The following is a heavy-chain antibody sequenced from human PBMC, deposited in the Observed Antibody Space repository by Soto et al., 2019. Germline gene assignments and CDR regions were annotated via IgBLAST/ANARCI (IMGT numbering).Heavy chain of an antibody. Sequence: ASVKVSCKASGYTFTGYYMHWVRQAPGQGLEWMGWINPNSGGTNYAQKFQGWVTMTRDTSISTAYMELSRLRSDDTAVYYCASPWYSSGPYGMDVWGQGTTVTVSS. CDR3: ASPWYSSGPYGMDV. CDR1: GYTFTGYY. V-gene: IGHV1-2*04. J-gene: IGHJ6*02. CDR2: INPNSGGT. D-gene: IGHD6-19*01.